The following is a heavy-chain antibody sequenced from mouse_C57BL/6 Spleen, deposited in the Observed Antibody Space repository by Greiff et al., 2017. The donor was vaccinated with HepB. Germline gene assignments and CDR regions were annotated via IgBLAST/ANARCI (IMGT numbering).Heavy chain of an antibody. CDR1: GYTFTSYW. V-gene: IGHV1-50*01. J-gene: IGHJ2*01. D-gene: IGHD2-2*01. Sequence: QVQLQQPGAELVKPGASVKLSCKASGYTFTSYWMQWVKQRPGQGLEWIGEIDPSDSYTNYNQKFKGKATLTVDTSSITAYMQLSSLTSEDSAVYYCAFYGYDFDYWGQGTTLTVSS. CDR2: IDPSDSYT. CDR3: AFYGYDFDY.